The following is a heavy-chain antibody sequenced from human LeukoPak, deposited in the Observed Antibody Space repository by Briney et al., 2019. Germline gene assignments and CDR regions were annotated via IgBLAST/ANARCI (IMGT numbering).Heavy chain of an antibody. CDR3: ARDKVVAFTMVRGSYPYY. CDR1: GFTFSDYY. CDR2: ISSRGSTI. J-gene: IGHJ4*02. Sequence: GGSLRLSCAASGFTFSDYYMTWIRQAPGKGLEWVSYISSRGSTIYYPDSVKGRFTISRDNAKNSLYLQMNSLRAEDTAVYYCARDKVVAFTMVRGSYPYYWGQGTLVTVSS. V-gene: IGHV3-11*01. D-gene: IGHD3-10*01.